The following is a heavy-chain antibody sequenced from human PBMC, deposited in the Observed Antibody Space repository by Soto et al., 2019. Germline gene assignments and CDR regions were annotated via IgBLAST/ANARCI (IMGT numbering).Heavy chain of an antibody. CDR3: ARERSSTIFVSGLDV. CDR2: ISSSGSTI. Sequence: GGSLRLSCAASGFTFSDYYMSWIRQAPGKGLEWVSYISSSGSTIYYADSVKGRFTISRDNAKNSLYLQMNSLRAEDMAVYYCARERSSTIFVSGLDVWGQGTTVTVSS. V-gene: IGHV3-11*01. CDR1: GFTFSDYY. D-gene: IGHD3-3*01. J-gene: IGHJ6*02.